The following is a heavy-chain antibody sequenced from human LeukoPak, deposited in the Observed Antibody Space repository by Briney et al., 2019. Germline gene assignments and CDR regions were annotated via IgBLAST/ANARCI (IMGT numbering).Heavy chain of an antibody. J-gene: IGHJ6*03. Sequence: SETLSLTCTVSGGSISSSSYYWGWIRQPPGKGLEWIGEINHSGSTNYNPSLKSRVTISVDTSKNQFSLKLSSVTAADTAVYYCARRGGGLCSSTSCNRGAYYYYYYMDVWGKGTTVTVSS. V-gene: IGHV4-39*07. D-gene: IGHD2-2*02. CDR3: ARRGGGLCSSTSCNRGAYYYYYYMDV. CDR2: INHSGST. CDR1: GGSISSSSYY.